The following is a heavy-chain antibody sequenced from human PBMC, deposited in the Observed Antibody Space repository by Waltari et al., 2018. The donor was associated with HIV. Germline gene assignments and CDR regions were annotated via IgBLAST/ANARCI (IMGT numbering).Heavy chain of an antibody. J-gene: IGHJ6*02. V-gene: IGHV4-34*01. D-gene: IGHD3-10*02. Sequence: WIGEINHSGGPNYNPSLKSRVTISLDRSRNQFSVKLTSVTAADTAVYYCARQMFIPGGTQKGGMDVWGQGTTVTVSS. CDR2: INHSGGP. CDR3: ARQMFIPGGTQKGGMDV.